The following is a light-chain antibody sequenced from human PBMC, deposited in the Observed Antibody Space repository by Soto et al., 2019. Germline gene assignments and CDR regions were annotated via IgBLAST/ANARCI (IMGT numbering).Light chain of an antibody. CDR1: QSVSSY. CDR2: DAS. J-gene: IGKJ5*01. CDR3: QQRSNWPPT. Sequence: EIVLTQSPATLSLSPGERATLSCRASQSVSSYLAWYQQKPGQAPRLLIYDASSRATGIPARFSGGGSGTDFTLTISSLEPEDFAVYYCQQRSNWPPTFGQGTRL. V-gene: IGKV3-11*01.